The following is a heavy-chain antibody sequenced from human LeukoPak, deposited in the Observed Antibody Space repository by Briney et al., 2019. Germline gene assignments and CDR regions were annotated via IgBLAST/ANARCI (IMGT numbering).Heavy chain of an antibody. CDR2: INHSGST. CDR1: GGSFSGYY. D-gene: IGHD3-22*01. Sequence: PSETLSLTCAVYGGSFSGYYWIWIPHPPGKGLEWIGEINHSGSTNYNPSLKSRVTISVDTSKNQFSLKLSSVTAADTAVYYCARAKGTYYYDSSGYYHYYYYYGMDVWGQGTTVTVSS. V-gene: IGHV4-34*01. CDR3: ARAKGTYYYDSSGYYHYYYYYGMDV. J-gene: IGHJ6*02.